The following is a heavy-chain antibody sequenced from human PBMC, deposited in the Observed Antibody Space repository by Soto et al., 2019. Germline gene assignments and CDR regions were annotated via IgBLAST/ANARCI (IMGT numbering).Heavy chain of an antibody. CDR2: TYYRSKWNN. Sequence: PSQTLSLTCAISGDSVSSNSAAWNWIRQSPSRGLEWLGRTYYRSKWNNDYAISVKSRITINPDTSKNQFSLQLNSVTPQDTAVYYCARDVAQVAGSLGDAFDVWGQGTMVTVSS. CDR1: GDSVSSNSAA. V-gene: IGHV6-1*01. D-gene: IGHD6-19*01. J-gene: IGHJ3*01. CDR3: ARDVAQVAGSLGDAFDV.